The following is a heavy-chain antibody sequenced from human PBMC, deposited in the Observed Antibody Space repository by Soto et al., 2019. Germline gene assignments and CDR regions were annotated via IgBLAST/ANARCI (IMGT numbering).Heavy chain of an antibody. Sequence: PGGSLRLSCAAFGIAFRSYATHWVRQAPGKGLEWVAVISYDGSNKYYADSVKGRFTISRDNSKNTQYLQMNSLKAEDTSGYYCGRVKEQLVRSAFDIWGQGTMVTVSS. CDR3: GRVKEQLVRSAFDI. CDR1: GIAFRSYA. V-gene: IGHV3-30-3*01. D-gene: IGHD6-6*01. J-gene: IGHJ3*02. CDR2: ISYDGSNK.